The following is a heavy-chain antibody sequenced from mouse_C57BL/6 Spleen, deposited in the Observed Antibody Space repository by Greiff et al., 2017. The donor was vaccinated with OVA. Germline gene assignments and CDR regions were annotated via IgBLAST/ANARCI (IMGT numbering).Heavy chain of an antibody. CDR1: GFTFSSYA. J-gene: IGHJ2*01. D-gene: IGHD1-1*01. CDR3: ARGNYGSSYDYFDY. CDR2: ISDGGSYT. Sequence: EVKLEESGGGLVKPGGSLKLSCAASGFTFSSYAMSWVRQTPEKRLEWVATISDGGSYTYYPDNVKGRFTISRDNAKNNLYLQMSHLKSEDTAMYYCARGNYGSSYDYFDYWGQGTTLTVSS. V-gene: IGHV5-4*03.